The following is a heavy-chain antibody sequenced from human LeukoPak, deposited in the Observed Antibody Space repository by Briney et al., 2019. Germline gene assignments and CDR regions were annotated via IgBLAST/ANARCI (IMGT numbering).Heavy chain of an antibody. J-gene: IGHJ4*02. Sequence: GGSLRLSCAASGFTFSSYGMHWVRQAPGKGLEWVAVIWYDGSNKYYADSVKGRFTISRDNSKNTLYLQMNSLRAEDTAVYYCAKGGIRDSSGYYSAILDYWGQGTLVTVSS. CDR3: AKGGIRDSSGYYSAILDY. CDR1: GFTFSSYG. D-gene: IGHD3-22*01. CDR2: IWYDGSNK. V-gene: IGHV3-33*06.